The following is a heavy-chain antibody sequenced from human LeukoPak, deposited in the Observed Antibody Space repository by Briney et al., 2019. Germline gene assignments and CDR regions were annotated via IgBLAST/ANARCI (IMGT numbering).Heavy chain of an antibody. Sequence: GGSLRLSCAASGFTFSTYAMNWVRQAPGKGLEWVAVISYDGRQNYYADSVKGRFTISRDNSKNTLYLQMNSLRAEDTAVYYCARDLVAGTVYWGQGTLVTVSS. J-gene: IGHJ4*02. D-gene: IGHD6-19*01. CDR1: GFTFSTYA. CDR2: ISYDGRQN. V-gene: IGHV3-30*04. CDR3: ARDLVAGTVY.